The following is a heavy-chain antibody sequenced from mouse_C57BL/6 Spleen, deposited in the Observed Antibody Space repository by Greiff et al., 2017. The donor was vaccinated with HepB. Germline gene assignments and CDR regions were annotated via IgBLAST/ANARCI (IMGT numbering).Heavy chain of an antibody. V-gene: IGHV8-8*01. CDR3: ARIDYYGSSSEAWFAY. Sequence: QVQLKESGPGILQPSQTLSLTCSFSGFSLSTFGMGVGWIRQPSGKGLEWLAHIWWDDDKYYNPALKSRLTISKDTSKNQVFLKIANVYTADTATYYCARIDYYGSSSEAWFAYWGQGTLVTVSA. J-gene: IGHJ3*01. CDR1: GFSLSTFGMG. D-gene: IGHD1-1*01. CDR2: IWWDDDK.